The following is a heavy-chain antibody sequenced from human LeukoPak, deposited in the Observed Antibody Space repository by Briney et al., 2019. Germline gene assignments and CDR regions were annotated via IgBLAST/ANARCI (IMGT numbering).Heavy chain of an antibody. J-gene: IGHJ6*03. CDR2: INHSGST. V-gene: IGHV4-34*01. CDR1: GGSLSDDY. CDR3: ARGKKGYYYYYMDV. Sequence: PSETLSFTCAVFGGSLSDDYWNCIRQSPGKGLEWIGEINHSGSTNYNPSLKSRVTISVDTSKNQFSLKLSSVTAADTAVYYCARGKKGYYYYYMDVWGKGTTVTVSS.